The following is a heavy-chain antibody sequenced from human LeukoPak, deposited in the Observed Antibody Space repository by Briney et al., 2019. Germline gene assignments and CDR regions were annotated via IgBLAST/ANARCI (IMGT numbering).Heavy chain of an antibody. V-gene: IGHV3-43*02. CDR1: GFTFDGYA. D-gene: IGHD4-23*01. J-gene: IGHJ3*02. CDR3: AKDTGGAFDI. Sequence: PGGSLRLSCAASGFTFDGYAMHWVRQAPGKGLEWVSLISGDGGRTYYADSVKGRFTISRDNSKNSLYLQMNSLRAEDTALYYCAKDTGGAFDIWGQGTMVTVSS. CDR2: ISGDGGRT.